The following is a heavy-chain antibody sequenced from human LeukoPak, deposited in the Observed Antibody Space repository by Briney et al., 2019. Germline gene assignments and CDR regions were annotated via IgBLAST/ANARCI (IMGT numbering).Heavy chain of an antibody. V-gene: IGHV4-59*08. CDR2: IYYSGST. J-gene: IGHJ3*02. D-gene: IGHD2-15*01. CDR1: GGSISSYY. Sequence: SETLSLTCTVSGGSISSYYWSWIRQPPGKGLEWIGYIYYSGSTNYNPSLKNRVTISVDTSKNQFSLKLSSVAAADTAVYYCARVCSGVRCYPTQFAFDIWGQGTMVTVSS. CDR3: ARVCSGVRCYPTQFAFDI.